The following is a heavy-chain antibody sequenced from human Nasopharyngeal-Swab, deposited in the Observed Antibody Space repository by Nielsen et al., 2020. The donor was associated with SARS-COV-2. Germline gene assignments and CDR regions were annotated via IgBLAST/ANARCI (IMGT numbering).Heavy chain of an antibody. D-gene: IGHD3-9*01. CDR1: GFTFDDYA. CDR2: ISWNSGSI. CDR3: AKDATENSYYDILTGNYFDY. V-gene: IGHV3-9*01. J-gene: IGHJ4*02. Sequence: SLKISCAASGFTFDDYAMHWVRQAPGKGLEWVSGISWNSGSIGYADSVKGRFTISRDNAKNSLYLQMNSLRAEDTALCYCAKDATENSYYDILTGNYFDYWGQGTLVTVSS.